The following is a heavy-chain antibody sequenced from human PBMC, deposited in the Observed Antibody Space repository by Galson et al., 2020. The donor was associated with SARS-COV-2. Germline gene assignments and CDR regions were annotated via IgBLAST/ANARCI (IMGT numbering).Heavy chain of an antibody. V-gene: IGHV5-51*01. D-gene: IGHD1-1*01. CDR2: IYPGDSDT. CDR1: GYTFTRHW. CDR3: ETSDTQQLVLPYDF. Sequence: GESLKISCWGSGYTFTRHWIAWVRQMPGKGLEWMGIIYPGDSDTRYNTSFQGRVTISADKSISTAYLQWNSLKASDTAIYYCETSDTQQLVLPYDFWGQGTLVTVSS. J-gene: IGHJ4*02.